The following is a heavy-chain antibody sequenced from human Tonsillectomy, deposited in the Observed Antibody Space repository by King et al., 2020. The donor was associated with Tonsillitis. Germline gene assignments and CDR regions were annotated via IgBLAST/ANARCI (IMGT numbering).Heavy chain of an antibody. V-gene: IGHV4-39*01. CDR1: GGSISSSSHY. CDR3: ARRCSTVSGYDALDF. CDR2: LYYSGYT. Sequence: LQLQESGPGLVKPSETLSLTCTVSGGSISSSSHYWGWIRQPPGKGLEWIGSLYYSGYTYYNPSLKSRVTISLDTSKHQVSLKLSSVTAADSAVYYCARRCSTVSGYDALDFWGQGTMVTVSS. J-gene: IGHJ3*01. D-gene: IGHD2-2*01.